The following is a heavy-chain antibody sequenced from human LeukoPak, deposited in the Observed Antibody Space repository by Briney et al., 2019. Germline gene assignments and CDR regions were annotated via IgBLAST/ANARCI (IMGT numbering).Heavy chain of an antibody. J-gene: IGHJ4*02. CDR3: AREGSSWYAFDY. CDR1: GFTVSSNY. Sequence: GGSLRLSCAASGFTVSSNYMSWVRQAPGKGLEWVSVIYSGGSTYYADYVKGRFTISRDNPKNTLYLQMNSLRAEDTAVYYCAREGSSWYAFDYWGQGTLVTVSS. CDR2: IYSGGST. D-gene: IGHD6-13*01. V-gene: IGHV3-66*01.